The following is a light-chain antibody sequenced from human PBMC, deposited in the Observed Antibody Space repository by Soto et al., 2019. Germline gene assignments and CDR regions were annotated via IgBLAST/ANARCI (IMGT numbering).Light chain of an antibody. Sequence: QSVLAQPPSISGAPGQRVTISCTGSSSNIGAGSDVHWYHQLPGTAPKLLIYGNTNRPSGVPDRFSGSKSGTSASLAIAGLQTEDEADYYCQSYDNSLSGYVFGTGTKVTVL. CDR1: SSNIGAGSD. CDR3: QSYDNSLSGYV. CDR2: GNT. J-gene: IGLJ1*01. V-gene: IGLV1-40*01.